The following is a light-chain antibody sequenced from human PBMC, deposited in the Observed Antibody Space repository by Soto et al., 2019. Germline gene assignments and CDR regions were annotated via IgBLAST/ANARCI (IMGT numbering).Light chain of an antibody. J-gene: IGKJ2*01. CDR1: QTISSN. V-gene: IGKV3-15*01. Sequence: EIVMTQSPATLSVSPGERVTLSCTASQTISSNLAWYQQKPGQPPRLLIYRASTRATGVPDRFRGLGSGTEFTLTISSLQSEDFAVYSCQQNNDWPPGFGQGTKLEMK. CDR2: RAS. CDR3: QQNNDWPPG.